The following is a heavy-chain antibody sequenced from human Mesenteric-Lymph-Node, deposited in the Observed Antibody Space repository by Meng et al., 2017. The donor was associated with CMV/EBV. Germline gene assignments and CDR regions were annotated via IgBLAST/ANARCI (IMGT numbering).Heavy chain of an antibody. V-gene: IGHV3-21*04. Sequence: GGSLRLSCAASGFTFSRYSMNWVRQAPGKGLEWVSSISTTSHYIYYADSVKGRFTISRDNSRDTMYLQVNSLTAEDAAVYYCATGSSWSPFDYWGLGTLVTVSS. D-gene: IGHD6-13*01. CDR2: ISTTSHYI. CDR1: GFTFSRYS. J-gene: IGHJ4*02. CDR3: ATGSSWSPFDY.